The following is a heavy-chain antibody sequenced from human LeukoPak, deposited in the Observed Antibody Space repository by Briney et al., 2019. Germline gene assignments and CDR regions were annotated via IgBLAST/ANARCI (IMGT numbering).Heavy chain of an antibody. V-gene: IGHV1-2*02. CDR3: ARDNYAGANWFDP. D-gene: IGHD1-7*01. CDR2: INPNSGGT. CDR1: GYSFTGYY. Sequence: ASVKVSCKASGYSFTGYYMHWVRQAPGQGLEWMGWINPNSGGTNYAQKFQDRVTMTRDTSISTAYMELSSLRSEDTAVYYCARDNYAGANWFDPWGQGTLVTVSS. J-gene: IGHJ5*02.